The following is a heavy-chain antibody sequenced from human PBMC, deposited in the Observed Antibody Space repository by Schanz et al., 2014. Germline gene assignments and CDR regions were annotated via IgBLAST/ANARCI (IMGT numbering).Heavy chain of an antibody. V-gene: IGHV3-7*01. Sequence: VQLVESGGGLVKPGGSLRLSCAASGFIFSNSWMSWVRQAPGKGLEWVANIKQDGSEKYYVYSVKGRFTISRDNAKNSLYLQMNSLTAEDTAVYYCARGVRIDYWGQGTLVTVSS. CDR1: GFIFSNSW. J-gene: IGHJ4*02. CDR2: IKQDGSEK. CDR3: ARGVRIDY. D-gene: IGHD3-3*01.